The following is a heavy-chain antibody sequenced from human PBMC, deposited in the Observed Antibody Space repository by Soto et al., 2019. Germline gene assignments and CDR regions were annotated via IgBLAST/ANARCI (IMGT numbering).Heavy chain of an antibody. D-gene: IGHD5-12*01. CDR1: GVTFNRQD. J-gene: IGHJ4*02. Sequence: QVQLVQSGAEVKKPGSSVKVSCKASGVTFNRQDMRWVRQAPGQGLEWMGGIIPMFGTPHYAEKFQDRVTITADESPGTAYLELSSLTSEDTAVYYCATREGRDGYSFDYWGPGTLVTVS. CDR2: IIPMFGTP. V-gene: IGHV1-69*01. CDR3: ATREGRDGYSFDY.